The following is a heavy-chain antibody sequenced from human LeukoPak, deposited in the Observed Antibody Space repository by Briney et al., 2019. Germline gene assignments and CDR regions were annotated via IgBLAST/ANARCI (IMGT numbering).Heavy chain of an antibody. D-gene: IGHD6-19*01. CDR1: GGSFSGYY. Sequence: SETLSLTCAVYGGSFSGYYWSWIRQPPRKGLEWIGEINHSGSTNYNPSLKSRVTISVDTSKNQFSLKLSSVTAADTAVYYCARVPSYSSGWYYFDYWGQGTLVTVSS. J-gene: IGHJ4*02. CDR3: ARVPSYSSGWYYFDY. V-gene: IGHV4-34*01. CDR2: INHSGST.